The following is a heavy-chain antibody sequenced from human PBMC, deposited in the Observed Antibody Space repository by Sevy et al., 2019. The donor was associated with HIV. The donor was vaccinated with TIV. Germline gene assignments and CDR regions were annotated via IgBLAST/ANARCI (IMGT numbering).Heavy chain of an antibody. CDR2: VRYDGGNE. Sequence: GGSLRLSCAASGFTFRSYDMHWVRQAPGKGLEWVAIVRYDGGNEQYADSVKGRFTISRDNSRNTLHLQMNSLRAEDTAVYYCAKWGDHDFWSSYSYFDYWGQGALVTVSS. J-gene: IGHJ4*02. D-gene: IGHD3-3*01. V-gene: IGHV3-30*02. CDR1: GFTFRSYD. CDR3: AKWGDHDFWSSYSYFDY.